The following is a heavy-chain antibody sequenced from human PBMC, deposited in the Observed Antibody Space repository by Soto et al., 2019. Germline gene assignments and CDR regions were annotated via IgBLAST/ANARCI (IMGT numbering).Heavy chain of an antibody. CDR2: IWYDGSNK. Sequence: QVQLVESGGGVVQPGRSLRLSCAASGFTFSSYGMHWVRQAPGKGLEWVAVIWYDGSNKYYADSVKGRFTISRDNSKNTLYLQMNSLRAEDTAVYYCAGASSGAKQPDYWGQGTLVTVSS. CDR1: GFTFSSYG. D-gene: IGHD6-13*01. CDR3: AGASSGAKQPDY. J-gene: IGHJ4*02. V-gene: IGHV3-33*01.